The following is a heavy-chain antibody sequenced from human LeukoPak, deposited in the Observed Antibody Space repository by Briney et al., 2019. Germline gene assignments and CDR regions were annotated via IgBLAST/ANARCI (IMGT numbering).Heavy chain of an antibody. D-gene: IGHD1-26*01. J-gene: IGHJ4*02. CDR1: GGTFSSYA. V-gene: IGHV1-8*02. Sequence: ASVKVSCKASGGTFSSYAISWVRQAPGQGLEWMGWMNPNSGNTGYAQKFQGRVTMTRNTFISTAYMELSSLRSEDTAVYYCARGGPRRGRLLGGWGQGTLVTVSS. CDR2: MNPNSGNT. CDR3: ARGGPRRGRLLGG.